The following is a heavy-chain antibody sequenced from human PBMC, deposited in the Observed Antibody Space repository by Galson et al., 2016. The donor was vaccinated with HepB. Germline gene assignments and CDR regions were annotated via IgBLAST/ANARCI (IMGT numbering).Heavy chain of an antibody. Sequence: SLRLSCAASGFPFSYYAMTWVRQAPGKGLEWVSGISDSGNSTYYADSVKGRFTISRDNSKNTLYLQMNSLRAEDTAIYYCAGTGLSLSRMVAAYLDFWGQGTLVTVSS. J-gene: IGHJ4*02. D-gene: IGHD2-15*01. CDR1: GFPFSYYA. CDR2: ISDSGNST. CDR3: AGTGLSLSRMVAAYLDF. V-gene: IGHV3-23*01.